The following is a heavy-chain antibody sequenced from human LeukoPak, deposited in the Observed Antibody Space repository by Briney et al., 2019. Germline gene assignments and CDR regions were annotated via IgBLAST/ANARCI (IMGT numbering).Heavy chain of an antibody. CDR2: ISGSGGST. CDR3: ASCHPPLNIVVVPWFDP. CDR1: GFTFSSYA. J-gene: IGHJ5*02. Sequence: GGSLRLSCAASGFTFSSYAMSWVRQAPGKGLEWVSAISGSGGSTYYADSVKGRFTISRDNSKNTLYLQMNSLRAEDTAVYYCASCHPPLNIVVVPWFDPWGQGTLVTVSS. D-gene: IGHD2-2*01. V-gene: IGHV3-23*01.